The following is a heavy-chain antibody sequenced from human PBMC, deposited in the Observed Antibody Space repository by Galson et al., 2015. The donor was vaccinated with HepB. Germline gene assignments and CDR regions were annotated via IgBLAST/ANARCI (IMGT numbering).Heavy chain of an antibody. J-gene: IGHJ4*02. V-gene: IGHV3-33*01. D-gene: IGHD4-17*01. CDR1: GFTFSSYG. Sequence: SLRLSCAASGFTFSSYGMHWVRQAPGKGLEWVAVIWDDGSNKYYADSVKGRFTISRDNSKNTLYLQMNSLRAEDTAVYYCARDSDYGRPVSFDYWGQGTLVTVSS. CDR3: ARDSDYGRPVSFDY. CDR2: IWDDGSNK.